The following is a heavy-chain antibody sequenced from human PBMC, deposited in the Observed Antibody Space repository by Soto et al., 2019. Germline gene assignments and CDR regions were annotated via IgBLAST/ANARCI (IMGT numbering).Heavy chain of an antibody. CDR2: ISGSGGST. Sequence: EVQLLESGGGLVQPGGSLRLSCAASGFTFSSYAMSWVRQAPGKGLEWVSAISGSGGSTYYGDSVKGRFTISRDNSKNTLYLQMNSLRAEDTAVYYCGSIAFWWYFQHWGQGTLVTVSS. J-gene: IGHJ1*01. D-gene: IGHD2-21*01. CDR3: GSIAFWWYFQH. V-gene: IGHV3-23*01. CDR1: GFTFSSYA.